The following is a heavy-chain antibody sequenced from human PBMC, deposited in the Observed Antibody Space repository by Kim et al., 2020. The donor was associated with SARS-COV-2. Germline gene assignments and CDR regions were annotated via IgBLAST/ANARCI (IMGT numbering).Heavy chain of an antibody. J-gene: IGHJ5*02. D-gene: IGHD3-10*01. Sequence: PKRRVTISVDQSKNQFSLKLSAVTAADTAVYYCARLRSGSGSYYNVGFDPWGQGTLVTVSS. V-gene: IGHV4-4*02. CDR3: ARLRSGSGSYYNVGFDP.